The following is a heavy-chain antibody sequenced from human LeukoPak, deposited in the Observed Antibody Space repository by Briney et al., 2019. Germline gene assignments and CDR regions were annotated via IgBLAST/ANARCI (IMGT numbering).Heavy chain of an antibody. V-gene: IGHV1-46*01. CDR3: ATGYCTNGVCYSVLSDFDC. Sequence: GASVKVSCKASGYTFTSYYMHWVRQAPGQGLEWMGIINPSGGSTSYAQKFQGRVTMTRDMSTSTVYMELSSLRSEDTAVYYCATGYCTNGVCYSVLSDFDCWGQGTLVTVSS. D-gene: IGHD2-8*01. CDR2: INPSGGST. J-gene: IGHJ4*02. CDR1: GYTFTSYY.